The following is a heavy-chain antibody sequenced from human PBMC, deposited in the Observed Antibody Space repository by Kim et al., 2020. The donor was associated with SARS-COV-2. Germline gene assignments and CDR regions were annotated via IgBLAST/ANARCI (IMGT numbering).Heavy chain of an antibody. CDR1: GGSFSGYY. CDR3: ARRRNYYYGMDV. D-gene: IGHD6-25*01. Sequence: SETLSLTCAVYGGSFSGYYWSWIRQPPGKGLEWMGEINHSGSTNYNPSLKSRVTISVDTSKNQFSLKLSSVTAADTAVYYCARRRNYYYGMDVWGQVTTVTVSS. J-gene: IGHJ6*02. V-gene: IGHV4-34*01. CDR2: INHSGST.